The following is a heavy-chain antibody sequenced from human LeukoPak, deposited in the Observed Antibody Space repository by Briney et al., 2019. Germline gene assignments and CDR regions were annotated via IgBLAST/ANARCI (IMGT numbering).Heavy chain of an antibody. CDR3: ARGPYSRPFDP. CDR2: INHSGST. CDR1: VGSFSGYY. J-gene: IGHJ5*02. Sequence: KPSETLSLTCAVYVGSFSGYYWSWIRQPPGKGLEWIGEINHSGSTNYNSSLKSRVTISVDTSKNQFSLKLSSVTAAHTAVYYCARGPYSRPFDPWGQGTLVTVSS. D-gene: IGHD6-13*01. V-gene: IGHV4-34*01.